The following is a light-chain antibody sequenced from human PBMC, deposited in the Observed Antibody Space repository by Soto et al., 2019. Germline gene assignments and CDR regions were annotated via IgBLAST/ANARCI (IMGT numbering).Light chain of an antibody. Sequence: QSVLTQPPSASGTPGQRVTISCSGSTSNIGSNYVNWYQQLPGTAPKLFIYSNNQRPSGVPDRFSGSRSATSASLAISGLQSEDEADYYCETWDDSLNASVFGTGTKVTV. CDR2: SNN. J-gene: IGLJ1*01. CDR3: ETWDDSLNASV. V-gene: IGLV1-44*01. CDR1: TSNIGSNY.